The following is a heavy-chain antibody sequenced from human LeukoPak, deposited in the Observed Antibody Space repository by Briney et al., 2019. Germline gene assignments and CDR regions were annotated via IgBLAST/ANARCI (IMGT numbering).Heavy chain of an antibody. J-gene: IGHJ4*02. V-gene: IGHV4-39*07. CDR1: GGSISNSSYS. D-gene: IGHD5-24*01. CDR2: IYYSGSP. CDR3: SRAQSNQMATKI. Sequence: SETLSLTCTVSGGSISNSSYSWGWIRQSPGKGLEWIGSIYYSGSPYYNPSLKSRVTISIDTSKNQFSLKLSSVTAADTAVYYCSRAQSNQMATKIWGQGTLVTVSS.